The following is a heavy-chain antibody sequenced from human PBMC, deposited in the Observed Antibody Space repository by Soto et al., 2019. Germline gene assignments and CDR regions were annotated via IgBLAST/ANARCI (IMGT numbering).Heavy chain of an antibody. V-gene: IGHV3-23*01. Sequence: EMQLLESGGGIEQPGGSLRLSCAASGSTFGSYALNWVRQAPGKGLEWVSAISRDGGTTFYADSVEGRFTISRDNSRNMVLLQMDSLRVEDTAVYYCARGGFWVHYGLDVWGQGTTVTVSS. CDR2: ISRDGGTT. D-gene: IGHD3-16*01. CDR1: GSTFGSYA. J-gene: IGHJ6*02. CDR3: ARGGFWVHYGLDV.